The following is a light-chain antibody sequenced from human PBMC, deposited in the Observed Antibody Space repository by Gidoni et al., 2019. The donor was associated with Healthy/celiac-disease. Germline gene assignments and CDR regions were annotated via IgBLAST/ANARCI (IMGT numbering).Light chain of an antibody. CDR3: QQYGSSPLT. V-gene: IGKV3-20*01. CDR1: QSVSSSY. Sequence: EIVLTQSPGTLSLSPGERATLSCRASQSVSSSYLAWYQQNPGQAPRLLIYGAASSATGIPDRCSGSGSGTDFTLTISRLEPEDVAVYYCQQYGSSPLTFGGGTKVEIK. CDR2: GAA. J-gene: IGKJ4*01.